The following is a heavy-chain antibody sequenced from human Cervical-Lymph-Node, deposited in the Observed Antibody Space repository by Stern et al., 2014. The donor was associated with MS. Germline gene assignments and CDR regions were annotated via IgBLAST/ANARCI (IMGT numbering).Heavy chain of an antibody. CDR2: IYHSGST. CDR1: GGSISSGYW. D-gene: IGHD4-23*01. Sequence: VQLVELGPGLVKPSGTLSLTCAVSGGSISSGYWWSWVRQPPGKGLEWIGEIYHSGSTNYNPSLKSRVTISVDTSKNHFSLKMNSVNAADTAVYYCARNGGNYAFDYWGQGTLVAVSS. J-gene: IGHJ4*02. CDR3: ARNGGNYAFDY. V-gene: IGHV4-4*02.